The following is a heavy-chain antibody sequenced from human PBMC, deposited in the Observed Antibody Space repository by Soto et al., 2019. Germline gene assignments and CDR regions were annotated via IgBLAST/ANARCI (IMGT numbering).Heavy chain of an antibody. J-gene: IGHJ4*02. CDR1: GGSFSGYY. V-gene: IGHV4-34*01. CDR3: ARTYGDYSFFFDY. Sequence: SETLSLTCAVYGGSFSGYYWSWIRQPPGKGLEWIGEINHSGSTNYNPSLKSRVTISVDTSKNQFSLKLSSVTAADTAVYYCARTYGDYSFFFDYWGQGTLVTVSS. CDR2: INHSGST. D-gene: IGHD4-17*01.